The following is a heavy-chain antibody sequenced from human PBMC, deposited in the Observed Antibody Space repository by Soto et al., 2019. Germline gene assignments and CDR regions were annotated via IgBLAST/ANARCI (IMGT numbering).Heavy chain of an antibody. CDR1: GASITFGGYS. D-gene: IGHD2-8*01. J-gene: IGHJ4*02. CDR3: ARGGVSDSFVY. CDR2: INHLETT. Sequence: SETLSLTCTVSGASITFGGYSWSWIRQTPGKGLEWIGYINHLETTFYDPSFESRLTLSIDRAKNQFSLKLHSMSAADRAVYLCARGGVSDSFVYCGPRMLVTVS. V-gene: IGHV4-30-2*01.